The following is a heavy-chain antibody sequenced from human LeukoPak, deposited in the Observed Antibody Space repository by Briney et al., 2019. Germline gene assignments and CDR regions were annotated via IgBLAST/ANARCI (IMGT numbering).Heavy chain of an antibody. CDR1: GFTFGDYA. CDR2: IRSKAYGGTT. V-gene: IGHV3-49*04. CDR3: TSGVLWFGELSYFDY. J-gene: IGHJ4*02. Sequence: GGSLRLSCTASGFTFGDYAMSWVRQAPGKGLEWVGFIRSKAYGGTTEYAASVKGRFTISRDDSKSIAYLQMNSLQTEDTVVYYCTSGVLWFGELSYFDYWGQGTLVTVSS. D-gene: IGHD3-10*01.